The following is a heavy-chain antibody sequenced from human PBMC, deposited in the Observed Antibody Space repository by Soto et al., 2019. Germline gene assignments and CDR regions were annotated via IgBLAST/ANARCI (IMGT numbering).Heavy chain of an antibody. J-gene: IGHJ4*02. CDR2: VYHSGGT. Sequence: QVQLQESGPGLVKPSGTLSLTCGVSGGSIRSSHWWSWVRQPPGKGLEWIGEVYHSGGTNYNPSLKSRVTISVDKSKTQFSLKLSSVTAADTAVYYCARSSFDEWERPAEDYLDSWGQGTLVTVSS. V-gene: IGHV4-4*02. CDR3: ARSSFDEWERPAEDYLDS. CDR1: GGSIRSSHW. D-gene: IGHD1-26*01.